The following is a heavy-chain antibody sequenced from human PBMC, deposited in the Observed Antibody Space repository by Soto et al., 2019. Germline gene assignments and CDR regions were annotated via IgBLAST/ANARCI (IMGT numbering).Heavy chain of an antibody. J-gene: IGHJ6*02. Sequence: AASVKVSCKASGCSFTSYAISWVRQAPGQGLEWMGGIIPFFGTPNSAQKFQGRVTITADESTSTAYMDLSRLRSDDTAVYYCARGAPYCIDNSAAGRNGMNVWGQRTSVTVSS. CDR1: GCSFTSYA. CDR3: ARGAPYCIDNSAAGRNGMNV. V-gene: IGHV1-69*13. CDR2: IIPFFGTP. D-gene: IGHD3-22*01.